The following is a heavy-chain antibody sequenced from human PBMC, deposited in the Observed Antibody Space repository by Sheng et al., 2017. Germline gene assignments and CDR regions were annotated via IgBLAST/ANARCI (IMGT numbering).Heavy chain of an antibody. Sequence: QVQLVQSGAEVKKPGASVKVSCKASGYTFTSYYMHWVRQAPGQGLEWMGIINPSGGSTSYAQKFQGRVTMTRDTSTSTVYMELSSLRSEDTAVYYCARDLSPRGAAAGTGYWGQGTLVTVSS. CDR2: INPSGGST. CDR3: ARDLSPRGAAAGTGY. CDR1: GYTFTSYY. V-gene: IGHV1-46*01. J-gene: IGHJ4*02. D-gene: IGHD6-13*01.